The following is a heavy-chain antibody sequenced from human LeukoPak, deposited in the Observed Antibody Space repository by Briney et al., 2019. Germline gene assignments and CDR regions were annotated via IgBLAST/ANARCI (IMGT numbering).Heavy chain of an antibody. D-gene: IGHD2/OR15-2a*01. CDR3: AKALSGSTTHDAFDI. J-gene: IGHJ3*02. V-gene: IGHV3-30*02. CDR1: GFTFSSYA. Sequence: GGSLRLSCAASGFTFSSYAMSWVRQAPGKGLEWVAFIRYDGSNKYYADSVKGRFTISRDNSKNTLYLQMNSLRAEDTAVYYCAKALSGSTTHDAFDIWGQGTMVTVSS. CDR2: IRYDGSNK.